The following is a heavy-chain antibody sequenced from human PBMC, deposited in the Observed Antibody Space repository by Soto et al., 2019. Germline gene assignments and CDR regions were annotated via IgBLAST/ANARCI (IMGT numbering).Heavy chain of an antibody. Sequence: QVQLVQSGAAVSKPGSSVKVSCKASGGTFGIYAIGWVRQAPGQGLEWMGGIIPAFGTTKNAQKFQDRVDMTADESTNTVYMEMRGLRFVDTAVYYCARVPRQMLYGPTRNGMDVWGQGTTVIVSS. J-gene: IGHJ6*01. D-gene: IGHD2-2*02. CDR3: ARVPRQMLYGPTRNGMDV. CDR2: IIPAFGTT. CDR1: GGTFGIYA. V-gene: IGHV1-69*01.